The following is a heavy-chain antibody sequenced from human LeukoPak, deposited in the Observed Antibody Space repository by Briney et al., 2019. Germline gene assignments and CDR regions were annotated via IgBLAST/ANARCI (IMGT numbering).Heavy chain of an antibody. J-gene: IGHJ4*02. CDR1: GFSLSNSW. D-gene: IGHD3-22*01. CDR2: IKQDGSEK. Sequence: PGGSLRLSCTVSGFSLSNSWMAWVRQAPGKGLEWVANIKQDGSEKYYVDSVKGRFTISRDNAKNSLYLQMNSLRAEDTAVYYCARDNPYYYDSSGYYVVWGQGTLVTVSS. V-gene: IGHV3-7*01. CDR3: ARDNPYYYDSSGYYVV.